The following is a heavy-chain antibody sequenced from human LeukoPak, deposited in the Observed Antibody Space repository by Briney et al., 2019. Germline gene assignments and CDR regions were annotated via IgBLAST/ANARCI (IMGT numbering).Heavy chain of an antibody. V-gene: IGHV4-4*07. CDR3: ASERVAPAAMGARPAYYYMDV. D-gene: IGHD2-2*01. Sequence: PSETLSLTCTVSGGSISSYYWSWIRQPAGKGLEWIGRIYTSGSTNYNPSLKSRVTMSVDTSKNQFSLKLSSVTAADTAVYYCASERVAPAAMGARPAYYYMDVWGKGTTVTVSS. CDR1: GGSISSYY. CDR2: IYTSGST. J-gene: IGHJ6*03.